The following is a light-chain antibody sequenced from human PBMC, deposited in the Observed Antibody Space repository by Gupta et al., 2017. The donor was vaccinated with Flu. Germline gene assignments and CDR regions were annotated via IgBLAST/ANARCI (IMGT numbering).Light chain of an antibody. Sequence: SFVLTQPPSVSVAPGQTATIDCGGDNIGRKNVHWYQQRPGQAPVWGGEEDGARPSGIPERFAGYNAGKTDNRTISGVEAGNEADDDGQLWVSHSEQVVFGGGTRVTVL. CDR2: EDG. CDR1: NIGRKN. V-gene: IGLV3-21*02. CDR3: QLWVSHSEQVV. J-gene: IGLJ3*02.